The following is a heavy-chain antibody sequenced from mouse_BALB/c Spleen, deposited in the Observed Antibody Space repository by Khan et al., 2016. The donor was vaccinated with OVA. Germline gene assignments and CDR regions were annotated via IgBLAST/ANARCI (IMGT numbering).Heavy chain of an antibody. Sequence: QVQLQQSGAELVRPGASVKLSCKASGYTFTNYWINWVKQRSGQGLEWIGNVYPSDSYTNYNQNFKDKASLTVDKSSSTAYIQLSSPTSEDSAVYYWTREGVVGSSFAYWGQGTLVTVSA. CDR3: TREGVVGSSFAY. CDR2: VYPSDSYT. J-gene: IGHJ3*01. CDR1: GYTFTNYW. V-gene: IGHV1-69*02.